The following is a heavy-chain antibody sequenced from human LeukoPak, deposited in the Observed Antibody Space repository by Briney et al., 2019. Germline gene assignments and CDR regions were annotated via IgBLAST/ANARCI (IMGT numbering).Heavy chain of an antibody. V-gene: IGHV3-64D*09. J-gene: IGHJ4*02. Sequence: GGSLRLSCSASGFTFSSYPMHWVRQAPGKGLEYGSTISSSGGSIYYADSMKGRFTISRDNSKNTLYLQMSSLRPEDTAVYYCSRYSSSKAFDYWGQGTLVTVSS. CDR2: ISSSGGSI. CDR3: SRYSSSKAFDY. D-gene: IGHD6-6*01. CDR1: GFTFSSYP.